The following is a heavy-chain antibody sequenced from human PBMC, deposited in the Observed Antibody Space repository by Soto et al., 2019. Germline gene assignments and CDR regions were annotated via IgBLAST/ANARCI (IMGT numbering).Heavy chain of an antibody. Sequence: PGGSLRLSCAASGFTLSSYGMHWVRQAPGKGLEWVAVISYDGSNKYYADSVKGRFTISRDNSKNTLYLQMNSLRAEDTAVYYCAKDLGVAHYYGMDVWGQGTTVTVSS. D-gene: IGHD3-16*01. CDR3: AKDLGVAHYYGMDV. CDR2: ISYDGSNK. J-gene: IGHJ6*02. V-gene: IGHV3-30*18. CDR1: GFTLSSYG.